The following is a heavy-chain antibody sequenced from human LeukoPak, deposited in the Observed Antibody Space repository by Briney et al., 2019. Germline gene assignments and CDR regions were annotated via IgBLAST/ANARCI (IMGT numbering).Heavy chain of an antibody. CDR3: ARSLVGATWDDAFDI. D-gene: IGHD1-26*01. J-gene: IGHJ3*02. Sequence: ASVKVSCKASGYTFTSYGISWVRQAPGQGLEWMGWISAYNGNTNYAQKFQGRVTITADESTSTAYMELSSLRSEDTAVYYCARSLVGATWDDAFDIWGQGTMVTVSS. CDR2: ISAYNGNT. V-gene: IGHV1-18*01. CDR1: GYTFTSYG.